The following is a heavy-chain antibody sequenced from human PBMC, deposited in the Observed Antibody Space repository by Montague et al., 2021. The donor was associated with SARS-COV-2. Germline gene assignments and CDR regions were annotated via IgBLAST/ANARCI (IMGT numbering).Heavy chain of an antibody. CDR1: GDSVSSNIAT. CDR2: TYYRSKWYN. Sequence: CAISGDSVSSNIATWNWIRQSPSSGLEWLGRTYYRSKWYNDYAVSVKSRVIINPDTSNNRISLQLNSVTPEDTAVYYCARAYCGGDCYFYWYFDLWGRGTRVTVTS. CDR3: ARAYCGGDCYFYWYFDL. D-gene: IGHD2-21*02. J-gene: IGHJ2*01. V-gene: IGHV6-1*01.